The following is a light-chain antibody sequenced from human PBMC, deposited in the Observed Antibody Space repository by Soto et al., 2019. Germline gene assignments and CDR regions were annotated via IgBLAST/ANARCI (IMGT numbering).Light chain of an antibody. V-gene: IGKV3-15*01. Sequence: ESVMTQSPATLSVSPGERATLSCRASQSVGSNLAWYQQKPGQAPRLLIYGASTRATDIPARFSGSGSGTEFTLTISTLQSEDFAVYYCQQYNNWPPYTFGQGTKLEIK. CDR3: QQYNNWPPYT. CDR1: QSVGSN. J-gene: IGKJ2*01. CDR2: GAS.